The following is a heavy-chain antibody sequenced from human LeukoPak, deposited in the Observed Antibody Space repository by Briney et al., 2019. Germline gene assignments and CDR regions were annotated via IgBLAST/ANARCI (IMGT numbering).Heavy chain of an antibody. CDR1: GGSISSSSYY. V-gene: IGHV4-61*05. CDR3: ARASGSGWPPPGFDY. J-gene: IGHJ4*02. Sequence: SETLSLTCTVSGGSISSSSYYWGWIRQPPGKGLEWIGYIYYSGSTNYNPSLKSRVTISVDTSKNQFSLKVSSVTAADTAVYYCARASGSGWPPPGFDYWGQGTLVTVSS. CDR2: IYYSGST. D-gene: IGHD6-19*01.